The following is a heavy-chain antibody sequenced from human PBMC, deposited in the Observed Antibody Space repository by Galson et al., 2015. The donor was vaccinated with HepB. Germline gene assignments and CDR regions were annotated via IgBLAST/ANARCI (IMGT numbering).Heavy chain of an antibody. CDR3: SALGSYGEFFNN. V-gene: IGHV3-15*01. J-gene: IGHJ4*02. D-gene: IGHD3-10*01. CDR1: GFSFPDVW. Sequence: SLGLACAASGFSFPDVWMRWVRQVPGEGLGWVGRIKGPSGATDYGAPVKGRFIVSRDEIQTILYLQMNSLKTEDTAVYYCSALGSYGEFFNNWGQGTPVTVSS. CDR2: IKGPSGAT.